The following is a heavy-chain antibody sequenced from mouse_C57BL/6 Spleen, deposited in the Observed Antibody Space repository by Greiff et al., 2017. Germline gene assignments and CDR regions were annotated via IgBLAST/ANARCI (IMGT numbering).Heavy chain of an antibody. V-gene: IGHV1-42*01. CDR3: ARSPPYGNYFAY. CDR1: GYSFTDYY. Sequence: VHVKQSGPELVKPGASVKISCKASGYSFTDYYMNWVKQSPEKSLEWIGEINPSTGGTTYNQKFKAKATLTVDKSSSTAYMQLKSLTSEDSAVYYCARSPPYGNYFAYWGQGTLVTVAA. J-gene: IGHJ3*01. D-gene: IGHD2-1*01. CDR2: INPSTGGT.